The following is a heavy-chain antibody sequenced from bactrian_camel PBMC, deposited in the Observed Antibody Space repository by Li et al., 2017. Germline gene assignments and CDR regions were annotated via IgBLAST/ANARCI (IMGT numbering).Heavy chain of an antibody. CDR2: IYTGTDRT. CDR3: SADLLLTRPLDPSEYQY. Sequence: VQLVESGGGSVQSGGSLTLSCQASGYARGSYCMGWYRQGPGKEREGVASIYTGTDRTYYADSVKGRFAIWQDNAKNTVYLQISYLRPEDTAMYYCSADLLLTRPLDPSEYQYWGQGTQVTVS. V-gene: IGHV3S40*01. D-gene: IGHD8*01. CDR1: GYARGSYC. J-gene: IGHJ4*01.